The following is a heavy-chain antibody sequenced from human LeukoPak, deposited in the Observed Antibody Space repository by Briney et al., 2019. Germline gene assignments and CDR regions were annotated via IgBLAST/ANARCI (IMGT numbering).Heavy chain of an antibody. CDR3: ARVRYYDILTGTLTGYFDY. V-gene: IGHV4-61*01. CDR1: GGSVSSGSYY. J-gene: IGHJ4*02. CDR2: IYYSGST. D-gene: IGHD3-9*01. Sequence: TSGTLALTCTVSGGSVSSGSYYWSWLRQPPGKGLAWIGYIYYSGSTNYNTSLKSRVTISVDTSKNQFSLKLSSVTAADTAVYYCARVRYYDILTGTLTGYFDYWGQGTLVTVSS.